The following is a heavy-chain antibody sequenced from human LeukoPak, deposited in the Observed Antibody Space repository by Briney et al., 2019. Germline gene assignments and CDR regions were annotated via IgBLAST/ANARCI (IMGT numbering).Heavy chain of an antibody. J-gene: IGHJ4*02. CDR1: GFTFSSYG. V-gene: IGHV3-23*01. Sequence: GGTLRLSCAASGFTFSSYGMSWVRQAPGKGLEWVSAISGSGGSTYYADSVKGRFTISRDNSKNTLYLQMNSLRAEDTAVYYCAKIDYYEKQGFDYWGQGTLVTVSS. CDR3: AKIDYYEKQGFDY. D-gene: IGHD3-22*01. CDR2: ISGSGGST.